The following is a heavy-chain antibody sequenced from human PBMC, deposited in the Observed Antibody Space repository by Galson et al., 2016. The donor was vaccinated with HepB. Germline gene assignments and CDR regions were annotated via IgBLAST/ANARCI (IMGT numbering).Heavy chain of an antibody. CDR3: TTTLLGRGVNVWGV. V-gene: IGHV3-15*01. CDR2: IKSKDFGGAI. J-gene: IGHJ6*02. D-gene: IGHD1-26*01. Sequence: SLRLSCAASGLTFSNAWMNWVRQAPGKGLEWVARIKSKDFGGAIDYAAPVSGRCTISRDDSKNTLYLEMNTLKTEDTAVYYCTTTLLGRGVNVWGVWGQGTAVTVSS. CDR1: GLTFSNAW.